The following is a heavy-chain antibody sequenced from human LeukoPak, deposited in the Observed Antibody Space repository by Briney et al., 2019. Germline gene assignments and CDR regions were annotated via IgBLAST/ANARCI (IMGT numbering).Heavy chain of an antibody. CDR2: MYHSGST. V-gene: IGHV4-38-2*02. J-gene: IGHJ4*02. CDR3: ARTLLRVTMTLVDVYFDH. CDR1: DYSINSGHY. Sequence: NTSETLSLTCTVSDYSINSGHYWGWIRQPPGQGLEWIGSMYHSGSTYSHPSLKSRVTLSVDTSKNQFSLRLTSVTAADTAVYYCARTLLRVTMTLVDVYFDHWGQGALVTVSS. D-gene: IGHD4/OR15-4a*01.